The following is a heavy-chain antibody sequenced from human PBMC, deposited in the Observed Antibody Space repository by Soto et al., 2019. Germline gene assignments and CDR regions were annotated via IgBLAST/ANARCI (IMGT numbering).Heavy chain of an antibody. D-gene: IGHD1-1*01. J-gene: IGHJ3*02. CDR1: GDSVSSNSAA. V-gene: IGHV6-1*01. CDR3: GGGTGDASGDALDI. CDR2: TYHRSKWYN. Sequence: QVHLQQSGPGLVKPSQTLSLTCAISGDSVSSNSAAWKRIRQHPSRGLAWLGRTYHRSKWYNYYSTSLRRGISVIPDKSRKEFALEMNSVTPDDTALYYCGGGTGDASGDALDIWGQGTVVTVSS.